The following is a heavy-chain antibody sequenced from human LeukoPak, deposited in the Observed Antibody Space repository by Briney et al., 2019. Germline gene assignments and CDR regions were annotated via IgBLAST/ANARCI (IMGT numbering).Heavy chain of an antibody. CDR2: ISGDGVST. V-gene: IGHV3-23*01. CDR1: GFTFSSYA. J-gene: IGHJ4*02. Sequence: GRSLRLSCAASGFTFSSYAMHWVRQAPGKGLEWVSTISGDGVSTFYAASVKGRFTISRDYSRNTLYLQMIGLRAEDTAIYYCAKVPIVPAAHFDFWGQGTLVTVSS. CDR3: AKVPIVPAAHFDF. D-gene: IGHD2-2*01.